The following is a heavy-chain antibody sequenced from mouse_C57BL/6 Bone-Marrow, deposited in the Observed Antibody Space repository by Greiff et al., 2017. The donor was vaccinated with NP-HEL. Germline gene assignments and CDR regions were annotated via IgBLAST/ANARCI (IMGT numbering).Heavy chain of an antibody. Sequence: EVQLQQSGPELVKPGASVKMSCKASGYTFTDYNMHWVKQSHGKSLEWIGYINPNNGGTSYNQKFKGKATLTVNKSSSTAYMELRSLTSEDSAVYYCARSSDGYSSWFAYWGQGTLVTVSA. V-gene: IGHV1-22*01. CDR2: INPNNGGT. CDR3: ARSSDGYSSWFAY. D-gene: IGHD2-3*01. J-gene: IGHJ3*01. CDR1: GYTFTDYN.